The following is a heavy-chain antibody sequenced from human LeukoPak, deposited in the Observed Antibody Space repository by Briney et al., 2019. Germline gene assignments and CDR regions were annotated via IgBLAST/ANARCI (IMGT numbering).Heavy chain of an antibody. CDR2: IIPILGIA. Sequence: ASVKVSCRASGGTFSSYAISWVRQAPGQGLEWMGRIIPILGIANYAQKFQGRVTITADKSTSTAYMELSSLRSEDTAVYYCARVPRDGYNNPPNYWGQGTLVTVSS. D-gene: IGHD5-24*01. CDR1: GGTFSSYA. J-gene: IGHJ4*02. CDR3: ARVPRDGYNNPPNY. V-gene: IGHV1-69*04.